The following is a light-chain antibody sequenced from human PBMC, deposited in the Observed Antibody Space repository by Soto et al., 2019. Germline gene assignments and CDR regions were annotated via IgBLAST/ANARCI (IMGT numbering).Light chain of an antibody. V-gene: IGKV1-5*01. J-gene: IGKJ1*01. Sequence: DIPMTQSPSTLSASVGDRVTITCRASQSISNWLAWYQQKPGKAPKLLIYGASNLERGVPSRFSGSGSGTQFTLTIRSLQPDDFATYYCQQYNAYSRTFGQGTKVENK. CDR1: QSISNW. CDR2: GAS. CDR3: QQYNAYSRT.